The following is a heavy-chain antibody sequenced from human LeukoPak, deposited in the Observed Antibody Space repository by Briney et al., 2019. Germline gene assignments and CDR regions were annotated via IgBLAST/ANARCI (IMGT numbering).Heavy chain of an antibody. J-gene: IGHJ4*02. Sequence: SETLSLTCTVSGDSFSSVTDYWAWIRQPPGKGLEWIASGDYSGGKYYNPSLESRVAISTDMSKSQISLKLTSVTGADTAVYYCARINTADDSSGPKQGGRQWAYFDYWGQGTLVTVSS. CDR2: GDYSGGK. D-gene: IGHD3-22*01. V-gene: IGHV4-39*07. CDR3: ARINTADDSSGPKQGGRQWAYFDY. CDR1: GDSFSSVTDY.